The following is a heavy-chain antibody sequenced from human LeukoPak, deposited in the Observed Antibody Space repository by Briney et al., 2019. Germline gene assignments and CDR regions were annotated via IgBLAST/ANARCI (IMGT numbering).Heavy chain of an antibody. CDR1: GGSITSYY. CDR3: ERQNPAAAGQGLDY. CDR2: IYHSGST. Sequence: SETLSLTCTVSGGSITSYYWSWIRQPPGKGLEWVGYIYHSGSTNYNPSLKSRVTISVDTSKNQFFLKLSSDTAADTAVYYCERQNPAAAGQGLDYCGQGALVTVSS. J-gene: IGHJ4*01. V-gene: IGHV4-59*08. D-gene: IGHD6-13*01.